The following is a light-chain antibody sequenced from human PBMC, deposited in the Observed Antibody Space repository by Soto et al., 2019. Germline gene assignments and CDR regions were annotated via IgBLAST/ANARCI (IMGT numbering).Light chain of an antibody. Sequence: QSALTQPASVSESPGQSITISCAGTSSDIGGYNYVSWYQQHPDKAPKLMIYGVTNRPSGVSDRFSGSKSGNMASLTISGLLAEDEADYYCTSYTSSSTYVFGTGTKVTVL. CDR3: TSYTSSSTYV. J-gene: IGLJ1*01. CDR1: SSDIGGYNY. CDR2: GVT. V-gene: IGLV2-14*01.